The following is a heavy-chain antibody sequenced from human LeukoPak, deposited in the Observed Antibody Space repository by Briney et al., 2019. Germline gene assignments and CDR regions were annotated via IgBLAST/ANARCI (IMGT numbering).Heavy chain of an antibody. D-gene: IGHD2-21*01. CDR3: ARVLFVWSNDAFDI. V-gene: IGHV3-21*01. CDR2: ISSSSSYI. Sequence: GALRLSCAASGFTFSSYSMNWVRQARGKGLEWVSSISSSSSYIYYADSVKGRFTISRDNAKNSLYLQMNSLRAEDTAVYYCARVLFVWSNDAFDIWGQGTMVTVSS. CDR1: GFTFSSYS. J-gene: IGHJ3*02.